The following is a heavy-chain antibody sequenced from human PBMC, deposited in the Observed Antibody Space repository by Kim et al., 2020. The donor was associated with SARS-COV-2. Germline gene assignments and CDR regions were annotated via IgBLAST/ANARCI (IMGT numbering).Heavy chain of an antibody. D-gene: IGHD4-4*01. J-gene: IGHJ2*01. Sequence: SETLSLTCAVYGGSFSGYYWSWIRQPPGKGLEWIGEINHSGSTNYNPSLKSRVTISVDTSKNQFSLKLSSVTAADTAVYYCARGHSNGAVWYFDLWGRGTLVTVSS. CDR2: INHSGST. CDR3: ARGHSNGAVWYFDL. V-gene: IGHV4-34*01. CDR1: GGSFSGYY.